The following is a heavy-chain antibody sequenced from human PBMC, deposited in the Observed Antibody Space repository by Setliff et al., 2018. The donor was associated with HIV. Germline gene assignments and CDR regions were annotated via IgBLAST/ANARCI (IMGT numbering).Heavy chain of an antibody. Sequence: GASVKVSCKASGYIFTAYGFSWVRQAPGQGLEWMGGIIPIFGTTKYPLKFQGRVTMTADESTSTAYMELSSLRSEDTALYYCASLTYCAGDCYSTGASDIWGQGTMVTVSS. CDR1: GYIFTAYG. CDR2: IIPIFGTT. D-gene: IGHD2-21*02. V-gene: IGHV1-69*13. J-gene: IGHJ3*02. CDR3: ASLTYCAGDCYSTGASDI.